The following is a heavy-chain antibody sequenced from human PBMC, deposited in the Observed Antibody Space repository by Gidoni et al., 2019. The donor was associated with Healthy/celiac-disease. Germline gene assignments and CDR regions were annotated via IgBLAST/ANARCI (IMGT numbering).Heavy chain of an antibody. CDR2: ISSSSSYI. V-gene: IGHV3-21*01. Sequence: EVQLVESGGGLVKPGGSLRLSCAASGFTFSSYSMNWVRQAPGKGLEWVSSISSSSSYIYYADSVKGRFTISRDNAKNSLYLQMNSLRAEDTAVYYCARMSYDYIWGSYRPFDYWGQGTLVTVSS. D-gene: IGHD3-16*02. CDR3: ARMSYDYIWGSYRPFDY. CDR1: GFTFSSYS. J-gene: IGHJ4*02.